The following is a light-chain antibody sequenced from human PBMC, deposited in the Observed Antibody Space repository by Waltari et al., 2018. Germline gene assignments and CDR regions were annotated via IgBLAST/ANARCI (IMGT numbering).Light chain of an antibody. V-gene: IGLV4-60*03. J-gene: IGLJ3*02. CDR3: GTWDSNTHRV. Sequence: QPVLTQSSSASASLGSSVKLTCTLSSGHSSYIIAWPQQQPGKAPRYLMKLEGSGSDNKGSGVPDRFSGSSSGADRYLTISTLQSEDEADYYCGTWDSNTHRVFGGGTKLTVL. CDR2: LEGSGSD. CDR1: SGHSSYI.